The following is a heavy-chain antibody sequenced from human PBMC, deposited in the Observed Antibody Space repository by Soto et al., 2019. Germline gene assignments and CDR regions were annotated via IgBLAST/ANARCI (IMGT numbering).Heavy chain of an antibody. CDR1: GGSISSYY. Sequence: PSETLSLTYTVSGGSISSYYWSWIRQPPGKGLEWIGYIYYSGSTNYNPSLKSRVTISVDTSKNQFSLKLSSVTAADTAVYYCAKGSVNFHYWGQGTLVTVSS. CDR2: IYYSGST. J-gene: IGHJ4*01. V-gene: IGHV4-59*08. D-gene: IGHD3-10*01. CDR3: AKGSVNFHY.